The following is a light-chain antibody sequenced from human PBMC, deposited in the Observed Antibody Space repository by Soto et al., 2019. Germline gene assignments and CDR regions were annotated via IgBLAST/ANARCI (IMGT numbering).Light chain of an antibody. CDR3: SSYTSSSTQV. Sequence: QSALTQPASVSGSPGQSITISCTGTSSDVGGYNYVSWYQQHPGKAPKLMIYEVSNRPSGVYNRFSGSKSGNTTSLTISGLQAEDEDDYYCSSYTSSSTQVFGGGTKLTVL. CDR2: EVS. V-gene: IGLV2-14*01. J-gene: IGLJ2*01. CDR1: SSDVGGYNY.